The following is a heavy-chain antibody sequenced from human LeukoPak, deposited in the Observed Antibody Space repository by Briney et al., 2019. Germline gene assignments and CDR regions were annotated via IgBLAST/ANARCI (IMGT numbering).Heavy chain of an antibody. CDR2: ISWDGGST. V-gene: IGHV3-43*01. CDR1: GFTFDDYT. J-gene: IGHJ4*02. CDR3: AKGLDGDYGVY. D-gene: IGHD4-17*01. Sequence: GGSLRLSCAASGFTFDDYTMHWVRQAPGNSLEWVSLISWDGGSTYYADSVKGRFTISRDNSKNSLYLQMNSLRTEDTALYYCAKGLDGDYGVYWGQGTLVTVSS.